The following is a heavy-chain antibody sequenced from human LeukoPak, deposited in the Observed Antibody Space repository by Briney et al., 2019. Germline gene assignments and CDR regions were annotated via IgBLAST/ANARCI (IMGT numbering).Heavy chain of an antibody. Sequence: SETLSLTCTVFGGSISSYYWSWIRQPPGKGLEWIGYIYYSGSTNYNASLKSRVTISVDTSKNQFSLKLSSVTAADTAVYYCARDRYSSGRYGIYYYYGMDVWGQGTTVTVSS. J-gene: IGHJ6*02. D-gene: IGHD6-19*01. CDR1: GGSISSYY. CDR2: IYYSGST. CDR3: ARDRYSSGRYGIYYYYGMDV. V-gene: IGHV4-59*01.